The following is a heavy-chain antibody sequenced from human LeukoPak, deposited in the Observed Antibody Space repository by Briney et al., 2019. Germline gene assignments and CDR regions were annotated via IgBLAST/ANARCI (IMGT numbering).Heavy chain of an antibody. CDR2: IIPSSGST. V-gene: IGHV1-46*01. CDR1: GYAFTSYH. J-gene: IGHJ4*02. D-gene: IGHD3-16*02. Sequence: ASVKVSCKASGYAFTSYHIHWMRQAPGQGLGWMGIIIPSSGSTTYAQKFQGRVTMTRDTSTSTVYMELSSLRSEDTAVYYCAISAEYYFDYWGQGTLVTVSS. CDR3: AISAEYYFDY.